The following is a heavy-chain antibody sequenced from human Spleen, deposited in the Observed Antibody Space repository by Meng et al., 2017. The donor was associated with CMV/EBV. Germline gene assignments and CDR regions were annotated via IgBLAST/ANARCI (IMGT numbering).Heavy chain of an antibody. J-gene: IGHJ3*02. CDR2: ISHSGST. D-gene: IGHD3-22*01. Sequence: SETLSLTCAVYGGPFSGYYWIWIRQPPGKGLEWIGEISHSGSTNYNPSLKSRLTISVDTSKKQFSLKLTSVTAADSAVYYCARDSSDSVAFDIWGQGTMVTVSS. CDR1: GGPFSGYY. V-gene: IGHV4-34*01. CDR3: ARDSSDSVAFDI.